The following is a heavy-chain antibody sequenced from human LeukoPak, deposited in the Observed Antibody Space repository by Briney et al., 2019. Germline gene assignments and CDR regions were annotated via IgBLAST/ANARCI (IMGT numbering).Heavy chain of an antibody. D-gene: IGHD5-12*01. Sequence: SETLSLTCTVSGGSISSYHWSWIRQPPGKGLQWIGFIYSSGSTNYNPSLKSRVTISLATSKNQFSLRVSSVTSADTAVYYCARGNSGYDYAFDIWGQGTMVTVSS. CDR1: GGSISSYH. CDR3: ARGNSGYDYAFDI. CDR2: IYSSGST. V-gene: IGHV4-59*01. J-gene: IGHJ3*02.